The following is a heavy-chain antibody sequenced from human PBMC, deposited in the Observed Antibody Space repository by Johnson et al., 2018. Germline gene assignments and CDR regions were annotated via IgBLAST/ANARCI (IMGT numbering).Heavy chain of an antibody. CDR3: ARDFYDSSGYPRYLQH. CDR1: GFTVSSNY. V-gene: IGHV3-66*03. Sequence: EVQLVESGGGLIQPGGSLRLSCAASGFTVSSNYMSWVRQAPGKGLEWVSVIYSGGSAFYADSVKGRFTISRDNSMDTLYLQMNSLIPEDTAVYFCARDFYDSSGYPRYLQHWGQGTLVTVSS. D-gene: IGHD3-22*01. J-gene: IGHJ1*01. CDR2: IYSGGSA.